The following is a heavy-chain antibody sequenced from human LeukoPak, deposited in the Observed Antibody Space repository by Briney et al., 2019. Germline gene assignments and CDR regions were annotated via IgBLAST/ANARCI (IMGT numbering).Heavy chain of an antibody. CDR1: GGTFSSYA. J-gene: IGHJ3*02. D-gene: IGHD3-10*01. V-gene: IGHV1-69*13. Sequence: ASVKVSCKASGGTFSSYAISWVRQAPGQGLEWRGGIIPIFGTANYARKFQGRVTITADESTSTAYMELSSLRSEDTAVYYCARDLDYDYYGPGGAFDIWGQGTMVTVSS. CDR3: ARDLDYDYYGPGGAFDI. CDR2: IIPIFGTA.